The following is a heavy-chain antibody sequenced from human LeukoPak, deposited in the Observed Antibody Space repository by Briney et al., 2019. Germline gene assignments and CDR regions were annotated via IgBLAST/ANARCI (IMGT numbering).Heavy chain of an antibody. J-gene: IGHJ4*02. Sequence: GGSLRLSCAASGFTLSDYYMRWIRQAPGKGLEWVSYISSSSSHTNYAHSVKGRFTISRDNARNSLFLQMNSLRAEDTAVNYCARGGISSGYYYWGEGTLVTVSS. CDR2: ISSSSSHT. CDR3: ARGGISSGYYY. CDR1: GFTLSDYY. D-gene: IGHD3-22*01. V-gene: IGHV3-11*05.